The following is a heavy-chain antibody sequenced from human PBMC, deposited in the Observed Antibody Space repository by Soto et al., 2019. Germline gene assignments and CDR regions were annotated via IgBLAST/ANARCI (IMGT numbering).Heavy chain of an antibody. J-gene: IGHJ4*02. V-gene: IGHV1-24*01. CDR2: FDPEDGET. D-gene: IGHD1-26*01. Sequence: ASVKVSCKVSGYTLTELSMHWVRQAPGKGLEWMGGFDPEDGETIYAQKFQGRVTMTEDTSTDTAYMELSSLRSEDTAVYYCATGEVGATPPPYFYFDYWGQGTLVTVSS. CDR3: ATGEVGATPPPYFYFDY. CDR1: GYTLTELS.